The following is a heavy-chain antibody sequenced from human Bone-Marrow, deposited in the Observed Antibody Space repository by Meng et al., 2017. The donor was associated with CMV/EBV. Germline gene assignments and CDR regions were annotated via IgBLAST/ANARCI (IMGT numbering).Heavy chain of an antibody. J-gene: IGHJ5*02. CDR1: GGSVSSGSYY. CDR2: IYYSGST. Sequence: SETLSLTCTVSGGSVSSGSYYWSWIRQPPGKGLEWIGYIYYSGSTNYNPSLKSRVTISVDTSKNQFSLKLSSVTAADTAVYYCARGLVVVPAAIPWWFDPWGQGTLVTVSS. D-gene: IGHD2-2*02. V-gene: IGHV4-61*01. CDR3: ARGLVVVPAAIPWWFDP.